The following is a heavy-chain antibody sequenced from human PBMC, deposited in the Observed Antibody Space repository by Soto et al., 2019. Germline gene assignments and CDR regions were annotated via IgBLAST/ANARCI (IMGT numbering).Heavy chain of an antibody. CDR1: GGSISSYY. V-gene: IGHV4-59*08. CDR2: IYYSGST. Sequence: PSETLSLTCTVSGGSISSYYWSWIRQPPGKGLEWIGYIYYSGSTNYNPSLKSRVTISVDTSKNQFSLKLSSVTAADTAVYYCSGTGYHDAFDIWGQGTMVTVSS. CDR3: SGTGYHDAFDI. D-gene: IGHD3-9*01. J-gene: IGHJ3*02.